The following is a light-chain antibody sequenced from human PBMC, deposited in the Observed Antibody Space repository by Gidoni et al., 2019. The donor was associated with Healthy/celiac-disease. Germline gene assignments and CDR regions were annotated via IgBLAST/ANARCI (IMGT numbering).Light chain of an antibody. J-gene: IGKJ4*01. CDR1: QRVSSSY. Sequence: IELTQSPGTLSFSPGESATLSCRASQRVSSSYLAWYQQKPGLAPRLLIYGGSSRATGIPDRFSGSGSGTDFTLTISRLEPEDFAVYYCQQYGSSPPLTFGGGTKVEIK. CDR2: GGS. CDR3: QQYGSSPPLT. V-gene: IGKV3-20*01.